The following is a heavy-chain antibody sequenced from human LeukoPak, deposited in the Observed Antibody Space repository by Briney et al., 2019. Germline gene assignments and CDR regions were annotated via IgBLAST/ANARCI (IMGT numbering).Heavy chain of an antibody. V-gene: IGHV4-34*01. CDR1: GGSFSGYY. J-gene: IGHJ6*03. CDR2: INHSGST. CDR3: ARRTYYYGSGSYYNYYYYYMDV. D-gene: IGHD3-10*01. Sequence: SETLSLTCAVYGGSFSGYYWSGIRQPPGKGLEWIGEINHSGSTNYNPSLKSRVTISVDTSKNQFSLKLSSVTAADTAVYYCARRTYYYGSGSYYNYYYYYMDVWGKGTTVTISS.